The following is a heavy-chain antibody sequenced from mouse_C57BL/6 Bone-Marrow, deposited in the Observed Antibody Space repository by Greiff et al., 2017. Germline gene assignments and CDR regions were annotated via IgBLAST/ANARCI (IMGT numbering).Heavy chain of an antibody. CDR2: ISNGGGST. CDR1: GFTFSDYY. J-gene: IGHJ4*01. Sequence: EVKLMESGGGLVQPGGSLKLSCAASGFTFSDYYMYWVRQTPEKRLEWVAYISNGGGSTYYPDTVKGRFTISRDNAKNTLYLQMSRLKSEDTAVYYCARPFFYYAMDYWGQGTSVTVSS. V-gene: IGHV5-12*01. CDR3: ARPFFYYAMDY.